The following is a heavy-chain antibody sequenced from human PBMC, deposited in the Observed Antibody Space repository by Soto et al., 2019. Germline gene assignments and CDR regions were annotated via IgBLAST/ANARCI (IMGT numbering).Heavy chain of an antibody. J-gene: IGHJ4*02. CDR2: VYPSDSDV. Sequence: PGESLKISCQGSGYRFTSSCIGWVRQMPGKGLEWLGNVYPSDSDVRYSPSFEGRVTISADNSINTAYLHLLNLKASDTAIYYCTKGATSPFASWGQGTRVTVSS. V-gene: IGHV5-51*01. CDR1: GYRFTSSC. CDR3: TKGATSPFAS.